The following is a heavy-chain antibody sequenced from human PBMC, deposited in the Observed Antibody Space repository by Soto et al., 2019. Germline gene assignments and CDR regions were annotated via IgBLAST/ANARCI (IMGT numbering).Heavy chain of an antibody. CDR3: ASARHIGP. CDR2: IGQDGSQR. Sequence: GGSLRLSCTASGFTFSNYWMSWVRQAPGKGLEWVANIGQDGSQRNYEDSVKGRFTISRDNAENSLYLQMNSLRAEDTAIYYCASARHIGPWGQGTLVTVSS. CDR1: GFTFSNYW. V-gene: IGHV3-7*01. J-gene: IGHJ5*02. D-gene: IGHD2-21*01.